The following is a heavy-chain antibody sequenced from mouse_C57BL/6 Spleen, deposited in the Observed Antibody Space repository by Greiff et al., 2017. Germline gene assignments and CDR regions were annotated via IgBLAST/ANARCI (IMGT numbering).Heavy chain of an antibody. Sequence: VQLQQSGPELVKPGASVKISCKASGYSFTSYYIHWVKQRPGQGLEWIGWIYPGSGNTTYNEKFKGKATLTADTSSSTASRQLSSLTSEDSAVYYCASGNYLLHWYFDVWGTGTTVTVSS. CDR3: ASGNYLLHWYFDV. CDR2: IYPGSGNT. D-gene: IGHD2-1*01. J-gene: IGHJ1*03. V-gene: IGHV1-66*01. CDR1: GYSFTSYY.